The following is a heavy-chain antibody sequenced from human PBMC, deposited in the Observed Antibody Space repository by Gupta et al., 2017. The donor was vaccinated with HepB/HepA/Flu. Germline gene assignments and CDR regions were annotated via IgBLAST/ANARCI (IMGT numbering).Heavy chain of an antibody. CDR1: GYTFNDYL. CDR2: VNPNDGGA. CDR3: VREKTGGYFDY. D-gene: IGHD7-27*01. Sequence: QVQLVQSGAEVREPGASVKVSCRTSGYTFNDYLVHWVRQAPGQGLVWMGLVNPNDGGAGYEQKFQGRVTLTSDTSTSTVYMEVNSLRYEDTAAYYCVREKTGGYFDYWGQGTLVTVSS. V-gene: IGHV1-46*02. J-gene: IGHJ4*02.